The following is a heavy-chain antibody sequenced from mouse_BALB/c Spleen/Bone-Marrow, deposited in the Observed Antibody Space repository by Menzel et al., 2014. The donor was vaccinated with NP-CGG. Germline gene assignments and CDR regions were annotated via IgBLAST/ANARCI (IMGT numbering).Heavy chain of an antibody. V-gene: IGHV1-84*02. J-gene: IGHJ3*01. Sequence: LVESGPELVKPGASVKISCKASGYTFTDCYISWVKQKPGQGLEWIGWIYPGSGNTKYNEKFKGKATLTVDTSSSTAYMQLSSLTSEDTAVYFCARSGGYYVRFAYWGQGTLVTVSA. CDR1: GYTFTDCY. D-gene: IGHD2-3*01. CDR3: ARSGGYYVRFAY. CDR2: IYPGSGNT.